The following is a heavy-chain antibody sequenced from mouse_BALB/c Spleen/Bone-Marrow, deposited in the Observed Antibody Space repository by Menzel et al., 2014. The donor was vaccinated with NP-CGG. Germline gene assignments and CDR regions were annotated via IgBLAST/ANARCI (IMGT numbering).Heavy chain of an antibody. CDR3: ARFPMDY. J-gene: IGHJ4*01. CDR1: GFTFIDHY. Sequence: EVMLVESGGGLVQPGGSLRLSCTTSGFTFIDHYMSWVRQPPGKALEWLGFIRNKAYGYTTEYSASVQGRFTISRDNSQSSLYIQMNNLRAEDSATYYSARFPMDYWGQGTSVTVSS. CDR2: IRNKAYGYTT. V-gene: IGHV7-3*02.